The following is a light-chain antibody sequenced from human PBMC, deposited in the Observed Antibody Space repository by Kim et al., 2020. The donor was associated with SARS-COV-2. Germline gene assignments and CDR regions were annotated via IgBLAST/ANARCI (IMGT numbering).Light chain of an antibody. CDR1: SSNIGNNY. V-gene: IGLV1-51*01. J-gene: IGLJ2*01. Sequence: QSVLTQPPSVSAAPGQKVTISCSGTSSNIGNNYVSWYQQLPGTAPKVLIYDNNKRPSGIPDRFSGSKSGTSATLAITGLQTGDEADYYCGTWDSSLNGDVVFGGGTQLTVL. CDR2: DNN. CDR3: GTWDSSLNGDVV.